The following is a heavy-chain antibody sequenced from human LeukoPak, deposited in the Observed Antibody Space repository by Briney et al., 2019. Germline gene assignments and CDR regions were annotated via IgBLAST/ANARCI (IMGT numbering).Heavy chain of an antibody. CDR3: ARDSFPYYYGSGSSGWFDP. Sequence: ASAKVSCKASGYTFTGYYMHWVRQAPGQGLEWMGWINPNSGGTNYAQKFQGRVTMTRDTSISTAYMELSRLRSDDTAVYYCARDSFPYYYGSGSSGWFDPWGQGTLVTVSS. D-gene: IGHD3-10*01. J-gene: IGHJ5*02. CDR2: INPNSGGT. V-gene: IGHV1-2*02. CDR1: GYTFTGYY.